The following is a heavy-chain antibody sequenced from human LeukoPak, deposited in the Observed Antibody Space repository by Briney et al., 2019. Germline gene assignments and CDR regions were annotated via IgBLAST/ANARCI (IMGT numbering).Heavy chain of an antibody. CDR1: GFTFSSYG. CDR2: IRYDGSNK. CDR3: AVIVATIYYFDY. Sequence: GGSLRLSCAASGFTFSSYGMHWVRQAPGKGLEWVAFIRYDGSNKYYADSVKGRFTISKDNSKNTLYLQMNSLRAEDTAVYYCAVIVATIYYFDYWGQGTLVTVSS. D-gene: IGHD5-12*01. V-gene: IGHV3-30*02. J-gene: IGHJ4*02.